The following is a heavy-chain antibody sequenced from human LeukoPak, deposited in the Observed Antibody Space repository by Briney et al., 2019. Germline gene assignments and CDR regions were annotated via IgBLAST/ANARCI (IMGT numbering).Heavy chain of an antibody. CDR3: AKYNPFHAFDI. CDR2: TYTGGNS. Sequence: GGSLRLSCAASGFTVSSTHMVWVRQAPGKGLEWVSVTYTGGNSYYAGSVKGRFIISRDISKSTLYLQMNSLRAEDTAVYYCAKYNPFHAFDIWGQGTMVTVSS. J-gene: IGHJ3*02. V-gene: IGHV3-53*05. CDR1: GFTVSSTH. D-gene: IGHD1-14*01.